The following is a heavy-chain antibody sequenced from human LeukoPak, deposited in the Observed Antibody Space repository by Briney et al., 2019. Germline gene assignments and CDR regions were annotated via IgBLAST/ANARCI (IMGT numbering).Heavy chain of an antibody. Sequence: GGSLRLSCAASGFTFSDYYMSWIREAPGKGLEWGSYISSSGSTIYYADSVKGRFTLSRDNAKNSLYLQMNSLRAEDTAVYYCARVQPHYYDSSGYPPDYWGQGTLVTVSS. CDR1: GFTFSDYY. CDR2: ISSSGSTI. V-gene: IGHV3-11*01. J-gene: IGHJ4*02. CDR3: ARVQPHYYDSSGYPPDY. D-gene: IGHD3-22*01.